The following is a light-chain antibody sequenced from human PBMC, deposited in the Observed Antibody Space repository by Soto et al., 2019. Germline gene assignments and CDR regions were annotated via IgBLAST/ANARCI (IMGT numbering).Light chain of an antibody. CDR3: SSLAAEYSHHYV. CDR1: GFDVGGYDY. J-gene: IGLJ1*01. Sequence: QSVLTQPASVSGSPGQSITISCTGTGFDVGGYDYVSWYQQHPGKGPKLMIFEVTKRPSGVPDRFSGSKSGNTASLTVSGLQAEYEADYYCSSLAAEYSHHYVFGTGTKVPVL. CDR2: EVT. V-gene: IGLV2-8*01.